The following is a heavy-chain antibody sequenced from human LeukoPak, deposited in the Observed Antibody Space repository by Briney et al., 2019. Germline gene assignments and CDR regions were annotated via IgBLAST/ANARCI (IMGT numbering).Heavy chain of an antibody. Sequence: GASVKVSCKASGYTFTGYYMHWVRQAPGQGLEWMGWINLNSGGTNYAQKFQGRVTMTRDTSISTAYMELSRLRSDDTAVYYCAIELGDSSGYRELDYWGQGTLVTVSS. CDR1: GYTFTGYY. CDR3: AIELGDSSGYRELDY. J-gene: IGHJ4*02. V-gene: IGHV1-2*02. D-gene: IGHD3-22*01. CDR2: INLNSGGT.